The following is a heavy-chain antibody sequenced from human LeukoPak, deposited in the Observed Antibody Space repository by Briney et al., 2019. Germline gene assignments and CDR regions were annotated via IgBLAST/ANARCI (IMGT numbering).Heavy chain of an antibody. V-gene: IGHV4-4*07. CDR2: IYSSGST. CDR3: ARLGAAAYYPFDY. Sequence: SETLSLTCTVSGDSINSYYWSWIRQPAGKGLDWIGRIYSSGSTNYNPSLKSRVAMPVDTSKNQFSLKLSSVTAADTAVYYCARLGAAAYYPFDYWGQGILVTVSS. J-gene: IGHJ4*02. CDR1: GDSINSYY. D-gene: IGHD6-13*01.